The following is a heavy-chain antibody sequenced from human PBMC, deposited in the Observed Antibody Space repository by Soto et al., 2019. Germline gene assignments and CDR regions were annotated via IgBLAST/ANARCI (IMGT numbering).Heavy chain of an antibody. D-gene: IGHD6-13*01. J-gene: IGHJ6*02. Sequence: GGSLRLSCAASGVTFISYAMSWVRQATGKGLEWVSAISGSGGSTYYADSVKGRFTISRDNSKNTLYLQMNSLRAEDTAVYYCAKDGGFSSSWYPYYYYGMDVWGQGTTVTVSS. CDR2: ISGSGGST. V-gene: IGHV3-23*01. CDR1: GVTFISYA. CDR3: AKDGGFSSSWYPYYYYGMDV.